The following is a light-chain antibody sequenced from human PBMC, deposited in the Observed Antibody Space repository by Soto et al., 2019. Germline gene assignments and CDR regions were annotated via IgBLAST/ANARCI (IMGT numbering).Light chain of an antibody. CDR3: QQSYSTPYT. J-gene: IGKJ2*01. V-gene: IGKV1-39*01. CDR2: AAF. Sequence: DIQMTQSPSSLSASIGDRVTITCRASQSITTYLNWYQQKPGKAPNLLIHAAFSLQSGVPSRFSGSGSGTDFTLTISSLQPEDFATYYCQQSYSTPYTCGQGTKLEI. CDR1: QSITTY.